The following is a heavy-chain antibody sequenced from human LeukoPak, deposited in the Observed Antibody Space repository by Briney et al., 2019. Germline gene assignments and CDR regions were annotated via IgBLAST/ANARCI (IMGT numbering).Heavy chain of an antibody. J-gene: IGHJ4*02. D-gene: IGHD4-23*01. V-gene: IGHV3-23*01. CDR3: AKSSTVVTTYFDY. CDR1: GFTFGSYA. Sequence: GGSLTLSCAPSGFTFGSYAMSWLRQAPGKALEWVSASGSGGSTYYADSVKGRFTISRDNSKNTLYLQMNSLRAEDTAVYYCAKSSTVVTTYFDYWGQGTLVTVSS. CDR2: SGSGGST.